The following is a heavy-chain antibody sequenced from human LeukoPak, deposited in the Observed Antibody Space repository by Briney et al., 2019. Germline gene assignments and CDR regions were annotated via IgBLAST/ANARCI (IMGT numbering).Heavy chain of an antibody. CDR1: GFTFSSHW. D-gene: IGHD2-21*02. CDR3: MKWGSEADIQD. Sequence: GGSLRLSCEASGFTFSSHWMGWVRQAPGKGLEWVANINPAGSDTYYVDSVKGRFTISRDNAKKSTFLQMNSLRVEETALYYCMKWGSEADIQDWGQGILVTVSS. V-gene: IGHV3-7*03. J-gene: IGHJ4*02. CDR2: INPAGSDT.